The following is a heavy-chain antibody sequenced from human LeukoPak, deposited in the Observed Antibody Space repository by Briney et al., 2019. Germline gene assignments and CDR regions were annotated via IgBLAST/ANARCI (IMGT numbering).Heavy chain of an antibody. Sequence: GGSLRLSCAASGFTLRNYWMYWVRQAPGKGLVCVARSNGDGSTTNYADSVKGRFIISRDNAKNTLYLQMNSLRAEDTAVYYCARDQDAYCSSTSCPPPFDYWGQGTLVTVSS. V-gene: IGHV3-74*01. CDR1: GFTLRNYW. J-gene: IGHJ4*02. CDR3: ARDQDAYCSSTSCPPPFDY. D-gene: IGHD2-2*01. CDR2: SNGDGSTT.